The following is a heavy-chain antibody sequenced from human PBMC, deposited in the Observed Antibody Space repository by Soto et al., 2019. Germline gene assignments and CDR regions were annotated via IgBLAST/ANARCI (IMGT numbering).Heavy chain of an antibody. J-gene: IGHJ6*04. Sequence: GASVKVSSKASGGTFSSYAINWVRQAPGQGLEWMGGVIPIFGTANYAQKFQGRVTITADESTSTAYMELSSLRSEDTAVYYCARVAPYYDFWSGYQNYPDYYYGRDVWGGGTTGTVAS. D-gene: IGHD3-3*01. CDR3: ARVAPYYDFWSGYQNYPDYYYGRDV. CDR1: GGTFSSYA. CDR2: VIPIFGTA. V-gene: IGHV1-69*13.